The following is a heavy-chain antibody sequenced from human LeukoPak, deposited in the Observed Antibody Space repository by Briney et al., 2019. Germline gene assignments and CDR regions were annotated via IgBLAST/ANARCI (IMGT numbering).Heavy chain of an antibody. J-gene: IGHJ4*02. D-gene: IGHD2-15*01. CDR1: GFTFSSYG. Sequence: GGSLRLSCAASGFTFSSYGMHWVRQAPGKGLEWVAVISYDGSNKYYADSVKGRFTISRDNSKSTLYLQMNSLRAEDTAVYYCATVAAPVDDYWGQGTLVTVSS. V-gene: IGHV3-30*03. CDR3: ATVAAPVDDY. CDR2: ISYDGSNK.